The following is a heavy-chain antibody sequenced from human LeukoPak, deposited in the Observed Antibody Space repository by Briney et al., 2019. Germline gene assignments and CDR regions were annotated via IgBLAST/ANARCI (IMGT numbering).Heavy chain of an antibody. D-gene: IGHD4-17*01. CDR3: ARARRYYGDPAYYYMDV. CDR1: GGSISSSSYY. Sequence: SETLSLTCTVSGGSISSSSYYWGWIRQPPGKGLEWIGSIYYSGSTYYNPSLKSRVTIPVDTSKNQFSLKLSSVTAADTAVYYCARARRYYGDPAYYYMDVWGKGTTVTVSS. V-gene: IGHV4-39*07. J-gene: IGHJ6*03. CDR2: IYYSGST.